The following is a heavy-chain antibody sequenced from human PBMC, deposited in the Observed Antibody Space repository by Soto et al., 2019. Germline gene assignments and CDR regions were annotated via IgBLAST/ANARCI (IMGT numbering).Heavy chain of an antibody. CDR3: ARGQDSSGFYLFDY. CDR2: IIPISGMT. V-gene: IGHV1-69*13. CDR1: RGSSRNYA. D-gene: IGHD3-22*01. J-gene: IGHJ4*02. Sequence: SVKVSCKASRGSSRNYAFSWVRQAPGQGLEWMGGIIPISGMTKYAQNFQGRVTVTADESTSTAYMELSSLRSEDTALYYCARGQDSSGFYLFDYWGQGTLVTVSS.